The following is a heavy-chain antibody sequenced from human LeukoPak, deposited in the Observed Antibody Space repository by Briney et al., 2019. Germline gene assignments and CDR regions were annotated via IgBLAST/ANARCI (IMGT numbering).Heavy chain of an antibody. J-gene: IGHJ3*02. CDR3: ARAPGQLDAFDI. D-gene: IGHD5-18*01. Sequence: LXLSXAASXFTVXSNXMSWVRQAPGKXLEWVSVIYSGGSTYYADSVKGRFTISRDNSKNTLYLQMNSLRAEDTAVYYCARAPGQLDAFDIWGQGTMVTVSS. CDR1: XFTVXSNX. CDR2: IYSGGST. V-gene: IGHV3-53*01.